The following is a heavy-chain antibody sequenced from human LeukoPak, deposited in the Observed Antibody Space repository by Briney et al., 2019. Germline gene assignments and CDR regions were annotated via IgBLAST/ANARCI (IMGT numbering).Heavy chain of an antibody. J-gene: IGHJ3*02. CDR2: ISSSSSTI. CDR1: GFTFSSYS. Sequence: GGSLRLSCAASGFTFSSYSMNWVRQAPGKGLEWVSYISSSSSTIYYADSVKGRFTISRDNAENSLYLQMNSLRAEDTAVYYCARGVAAYRDAFDIWGQGTMVTVSS. CDR3: ARGVAAYRDAFDI. V-gene: IGHV3-48*01. D-gene: IGHD2-15*01.